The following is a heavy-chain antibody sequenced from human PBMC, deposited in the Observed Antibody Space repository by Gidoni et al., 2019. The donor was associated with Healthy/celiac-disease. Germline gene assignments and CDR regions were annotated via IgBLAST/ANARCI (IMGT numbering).Heavy chain of an antibody. CDR1: GFTFSSYW. D-gene: IGHD3-10*01. CDR2: INSDGSST. V-gene: IGHV3-74*01. CDR3: AREDYYGSGFN. Sequence: SCEAYGFTFSSYWMHWVRQAPGKGLVWVSRINSDGSSTSYADSVKGRFTISRDNAKNTLYLQMNSLRAEDTAVYYCAREDYYGSGFNWGQGTLVTVSS. J-gene: IGHJ4*02.